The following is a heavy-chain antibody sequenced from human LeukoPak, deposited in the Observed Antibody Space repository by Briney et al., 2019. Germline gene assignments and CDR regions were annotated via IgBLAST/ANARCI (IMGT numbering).Heavy chain of an antibody. V-gene: IGHV4-61*02. J-gene: IGHJ6*03. CDR1: GGSISSGSYY. Sequence: SETLSLTCTVSGGSISSGSYYWSWIRQPAGKGLEWIGRIYTSGSTNYNPSLKSRVTISVDTSKNQFSLKLSSVTAADTAVYYCARASSGRYYYYYYMDVWGKGTTVTISS. D-gene: IGHD3-10*01. CDR2: IYTSGST. CDR3: ARASSGRYYYYYYMDV.